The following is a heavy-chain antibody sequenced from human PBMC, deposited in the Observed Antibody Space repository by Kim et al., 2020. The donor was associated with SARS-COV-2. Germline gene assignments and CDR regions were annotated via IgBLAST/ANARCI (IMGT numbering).Heavy chain of an antibody. D-gene: IGHD3-22*01. V-gene: IGHV5-51*01. Sequence: SFQGQVTISADKSISTAYLQWSSLKASDTAMYYCARVYDSSGYYLHAFDIWGQGTMVTVSS. CDR3: ARVYDSSGYYLHAFDI. J-gene: IGHJ3*02.